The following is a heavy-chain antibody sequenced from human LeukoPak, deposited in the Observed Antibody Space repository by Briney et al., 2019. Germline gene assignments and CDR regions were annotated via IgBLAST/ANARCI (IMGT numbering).Heavy chain of an antibody. CDR1: GITVSSYW. CDR2: INSDGSVT. V-gene: IGHV3-74*01. D-gene: IGHD1-26*01. Sequence: GGSLRLSCAASGITVSSYWMHWVRQAPGKGLVWVSRINSDGSVTNYADSVEGRFTISRDNAKNTLYLQMNELRAEDTAVYYCVTDRYSDSAFGDWGQGTLVTVSS. J-gene: IGHJ4*02. CDR3: VTDRYSDSAFGD.